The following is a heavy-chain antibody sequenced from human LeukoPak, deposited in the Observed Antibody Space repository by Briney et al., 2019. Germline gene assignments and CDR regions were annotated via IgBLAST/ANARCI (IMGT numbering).Heavy chain of an antibody. J-gene: IGHJ6*02. CDR3: ASISGSSWPPYYYYYGMDV. CDR1: GYTFTGYY. V-gene: IGHV1-2*02. Sequence: ASVKVSCKASGYTFTGYYMHWVRQAPGQGLEWMGWINPNSGGTNYAQKFQGRVTMTRDTSISTAYVELSRLRSDDTAVYYCASISGSSWPPYYYYYGMDVWGQGTTVTVSS. CDR2: INPNSGGT. D-gene: IGHD6-13*01.